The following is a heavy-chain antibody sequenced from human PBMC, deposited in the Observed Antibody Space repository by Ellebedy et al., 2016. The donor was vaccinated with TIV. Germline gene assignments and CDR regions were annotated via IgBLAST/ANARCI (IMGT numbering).Heavy chain of an antibody. CDR2: ISSSGAYA. D-gene: IGHD2-21*01. CDR3: ARHSGGHGFDI. V-gene: IGHV3-30*04. CDR1: GFTFSNSP. J-gene: IGHJ3*02. Sequence: GESLKISCAASGFTFSNSPMHWVRQAPGMGLEWVAVISSSGAYAQFADSVKGRFTVSRDNAKNTLDLQMSSLRAEDTALYYCARHSGGHGFDIWGQGTMVTVSS.